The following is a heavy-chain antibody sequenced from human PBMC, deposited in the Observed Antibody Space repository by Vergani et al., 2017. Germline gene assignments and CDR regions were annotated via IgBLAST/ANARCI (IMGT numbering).Heavy chain of an antibody. Sequence: QLQLQESGPGLVKPSETLSLTCTVSGGSISSSSYYWGWIRQPPGKGLEWIGSIYYSGSTYYNPSLKSRVTISVDTSKNQFSLKLSSVTAADTAVYYCARHLAYCGGDCYPCYYGMDVWGQGTTVTVSS. V-gene: IGHV4-39*01. CDR1: GGSISSSSYY. CDR2: IYYSGST. J-gene: IGHJ6*02. CDR3: ARHLAYCGGDCYPCYYGMDV. D-gene: IGHD2-21*02.